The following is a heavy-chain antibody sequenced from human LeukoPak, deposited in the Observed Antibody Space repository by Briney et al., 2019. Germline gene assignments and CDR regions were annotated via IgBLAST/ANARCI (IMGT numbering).Heavy chain of an antibody. Sequence: GGSLRLSCVGSGFTFSNYYMYWVRQAPGKGPVWVSRIKNAGDDSIYADSVKGRFTISRDNAKNTVYLQMNSLRAEDTAVYYCARGGYGHNMDVWGEGTTVTVSS. CDR2: IKNAGDDS. CDR3: ARGGYGHNMDV. D-gene: IGHD3-10*01. J-gene: IGHJ6*03. CDR1: GFTFSNYY. V-gene: IGHV3-74*01.